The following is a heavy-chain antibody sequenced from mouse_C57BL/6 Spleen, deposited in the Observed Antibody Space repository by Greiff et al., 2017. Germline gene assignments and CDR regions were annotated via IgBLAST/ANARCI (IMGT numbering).Heavy chain of an antibody. CDR1: GYTFTSYT. V-gene: IGHV1-4*01. CDR2: INPSSGYT. J-gene: IGHJ1*03. Sequence: VQLQQSGAELARPGASVQMSCKASGYTFTSYTMHWVKQRPGQGLEWIGYINPSSGYTKYNQKFKDKATLTADKSSSTAYMQLSSLTSEDSAVYYCARIFGTGYFDVWGTGTTVTVSS. D-gene: IGHD2-14*01. CDR3: ARIFGTGYFDV.